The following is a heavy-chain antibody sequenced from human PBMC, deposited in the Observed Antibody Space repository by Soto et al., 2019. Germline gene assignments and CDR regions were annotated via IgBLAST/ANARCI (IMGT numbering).Heavy chain of an antibody. Sequence: SETLSLTCTVSGGSISSYYWGWIRQPPGKGLEWIGSNYYSGTSSYNPSLKSRVTMSVDTSKKQLSLRLSSVTAADTAVYYCVRHAQWIIRAYWGQGSLVTVSS. CDR3: VRHAQWIIRAY. V-gene: IGHV4-39*01. D-gene: IGHD5-12*01. CDR2: NYYSGTS. J-gene: IGHJ4*02. CDR1: GGSISSYY.